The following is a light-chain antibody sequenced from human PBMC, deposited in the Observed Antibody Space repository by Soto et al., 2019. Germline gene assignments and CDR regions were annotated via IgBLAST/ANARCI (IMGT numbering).Light chain of an antibody. V-gene: IGKV1-5*01. J-gene: IGKJ1*01. CDR2: DAS. CDR3: QQYNSYSRT. Sequence: DIQMTQSPSSLSASLGDRVTITCPASQSISSWLAWFQQKPGKAPKLLIYDASSLESGVPSRFSGSGSGTECTLTISSLQPDDVATYYCQQYNSYSRTLGQGTKVDI. CDR1: QSISSW.